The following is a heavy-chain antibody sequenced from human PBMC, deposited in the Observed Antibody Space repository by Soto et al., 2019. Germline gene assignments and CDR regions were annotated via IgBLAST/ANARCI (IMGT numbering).Heavy chain of an antibody. J-gene: IGHJ6*02. Sequence: QVQLVQSGAEVRKPGASVKVSCKASGYTFTTYGISWVRQAPGQGLEWMGWISGYDGHTKYAQKFQGRIIMTTDTSTSPVDMDVRSLRSDDTAVYYCAREGEMPYYYYGLDVGGQGTTVTVSS. CDR3: AREGEMPYYYYGLDV. D-gene: IGHD3-16*01. V-gene: IGHV1-18*01. CDR1: GYTFTTYG. CDR2: ISGYDGHT.